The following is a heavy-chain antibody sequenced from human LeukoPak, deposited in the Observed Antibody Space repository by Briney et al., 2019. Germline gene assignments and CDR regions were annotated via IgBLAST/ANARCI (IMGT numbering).Heavy chain of an antibody. CDR3: ARVMYYDSSGYFHNFDY. CDR1: GYTFTGYY. D-gene: IGHD3-22*01. CDR2: INPNSGGT. Sequence: ASVKVSCKASGYTFTGYYMHWVRQAPGQGLEWMGWINPNSGGTNYAQKFQGRVTMTRDTSISTAYMELSRLRSDDTAVYYCARVMYYDSSGYFHNFDYWGQGTLVTVSP. J-gene: IGHJ4*02. V-gene: IGHV1-2*02.